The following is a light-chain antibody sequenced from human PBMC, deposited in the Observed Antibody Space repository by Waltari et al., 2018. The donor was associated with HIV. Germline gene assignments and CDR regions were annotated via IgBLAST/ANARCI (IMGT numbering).Light chain of an antibody. CDR2: DAS. V-gene: IGKV3-11*01. CDR1: QSVSSS. CDR3: QQRSNWRVT. Sequence: EIVLTQSPATLSLSPGERATLSCRASQSVSSSLAWYQQKPGQAPRLLIYDASNRATGIPARFSGSGSGTDFTLTISSLETEDFAVYYCQQRSNWRVTFGQGTRLEI. J-gene: IGKJ5*01.